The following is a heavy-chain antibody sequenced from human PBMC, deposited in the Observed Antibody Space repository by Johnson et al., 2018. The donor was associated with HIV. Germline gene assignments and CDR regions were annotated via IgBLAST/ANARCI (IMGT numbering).Heavy chain of an antibody. J-gene: IGHJ3*02. D-gene: IGHD4-17*01. CDR1: GFTFSSYG. V-gene: IGHV3-30*14. Sequence: QVQLVESGGGVVQPGKSLRLSCAASGFTFSSYGLHWVRQAPGKGLEWVAVISFDGRNKFYADSVKGRFTISRDNSKNTLYLQMGSLRAEDMAVYYCARESTATRGDAFDIWGQGTMVTVSS. CDR3: ARESTATRGDAFDI. CDR2: ISFDGRNK.